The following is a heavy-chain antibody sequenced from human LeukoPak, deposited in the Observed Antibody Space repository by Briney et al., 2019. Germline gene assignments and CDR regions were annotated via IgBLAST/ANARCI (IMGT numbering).Heavy chain of an antibody. CDR1: GFTFSIYA. CDR3: AKKGYYDGSGNYMYYFDH. Sequence: GGSLRLSSAASGFTFSIYAMSWVRQAPGKGLEWVSAIRGSGGTAYYADSVKGRFTISRDNSKNTLYLQMNSLRAEETAVYYCAKKGYYDGSGNYMYYFDHWGQGTLVTVSS. D-gene: IGHD3-22*01. CDR2: IRGSGGTA. J-gene: IGHJ4*02. V-gene: IGHV3-23*01.